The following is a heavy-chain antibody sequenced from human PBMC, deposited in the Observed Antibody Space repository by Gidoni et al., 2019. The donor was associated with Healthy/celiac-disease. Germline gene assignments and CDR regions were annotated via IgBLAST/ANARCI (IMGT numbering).Heavy chain of an antibody. CDR3: AREIPYYDFWSGIDAFDI. J-gene: IGHJ3*02. V-gene: IGHV3-30-3*01. Sequence: QVQLVESGGGVVQPGRSLRLCCAASGFTFSSYDMQWVRQAPGKGLDWVAFISYDGSNKSYADSGKGRFTISRDNSNNTLYLQMNSLRAEDTAVYYCAREIPYYDFWSGIDAFDIWGQGTMVTVSS. CDR1: GFTFSSYD. D-gene: IGHD3-3*01. CDR2: ISYDGSNK.